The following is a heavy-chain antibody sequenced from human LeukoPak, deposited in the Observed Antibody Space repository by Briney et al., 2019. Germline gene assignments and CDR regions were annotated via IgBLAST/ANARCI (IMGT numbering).Heavy chain of an antibody. CDR3: AGDILVLPRGIGGF. CDR1: GGTFSSYA. CDR2: ISVYNGDT. Sequence: GASVKVSCKASGGTFSSYAISWVRQAPGQGLEWMGWISVYNGDTKYAQKVQDRVTMTTDTSTSTAYMELRSLTSDDTAVYYCAGDILVLPRGIGGFWGQGTLVTVSS. D-gene: IGHD1-26*01. V-gene: IGHV1-18*01. J-gene: IGHJ4*02.